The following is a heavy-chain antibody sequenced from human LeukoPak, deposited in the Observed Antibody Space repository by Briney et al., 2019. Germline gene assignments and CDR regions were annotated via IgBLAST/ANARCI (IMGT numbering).Heavy chain of an antibody. CDR3: AGPYSNNWPFDS. V-gene: IGHV4-61*02. Sequence: SETLSLTCSVSGGPITSSSYYWSWIRQPAGKGLEWIGRIYTSGSTNYNPSLKSRVTMSVDTSKNQFSLKLSSVTAADTAVYYCAGPYSNNWPFDSWGQGTLVTVSS. CDR2: IYTSGST. CDR1: GGPITSSSYY. J-gene: IGHJ4*02. D-gene: IGHD1-1*01.